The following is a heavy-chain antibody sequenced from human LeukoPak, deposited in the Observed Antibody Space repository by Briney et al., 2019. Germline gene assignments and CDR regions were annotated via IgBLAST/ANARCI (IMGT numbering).Heavy chain of an antibody. V-gene: IGHV3-30*02. D-gene: IGHD2-21*01. CDR1: GFTFSSYG. J-gene: IGHJ4*02. CDR3: AKDHTLFWAPQEYYFDY. Sequence: GGSLRLSCAASGFTFSSYGMHWVRQAPGKGLEWVAFIRYDGSNKYYADSVKGRFTISRDNSKNTLYLQMNSLRAEDTAVYYCAKDHTLFWAPQEYYFDYWGQGTLVTVSS. CDR2: IRYDGSNK.